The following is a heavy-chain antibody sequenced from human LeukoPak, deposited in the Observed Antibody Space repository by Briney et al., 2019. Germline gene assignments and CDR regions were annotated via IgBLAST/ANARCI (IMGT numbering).Heavy chain of an antibody. V-gene: IGHV3-23*01. CDR2: ISTSGGST. CDR1: GFTFSSYA. D-gene: IGHD3-10*01. Sequence: SGGSLRLSCAASGFTFSSYAMSWVRQAPGKGLEWVSVISTSGGSTYYADSVKGRFTISRDNSKNTLYLQMNSLRAEDTAVYYCAKVRFGVTARYYFDYWGQGTLVTVSS. CDR3: AKVRFGVTARYYFDY. J-gene: IGHJ4*02.